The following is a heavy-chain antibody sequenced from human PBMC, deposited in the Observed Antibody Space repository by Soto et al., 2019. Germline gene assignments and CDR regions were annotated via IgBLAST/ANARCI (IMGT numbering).Heavy chain of an antibody. D-gene: IGHD5-12*01. Sequence: GGSLRLSCAASGFTFSSYGMHWVRQAPGKGLEWVAVIWYDGSNKYYADSVKGRFTISRDNSKNTLYLQMNSLRAEDTAVYYCARARAREYIVATMVDYWGQGTLVTVSS. CDR1: GFTFSSYG. J-gene: IGHJ4*02. CDR3: ARARAREYIVATMVDY. CDR2: IWYDGSNK. V-gene: IGHV3-33*01.